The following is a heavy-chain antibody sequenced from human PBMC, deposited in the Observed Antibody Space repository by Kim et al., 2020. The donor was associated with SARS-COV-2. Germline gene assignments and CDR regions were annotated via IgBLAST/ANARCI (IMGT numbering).Heavy chain of an antibody. J-gene: IGHJ6*02. Sequence: SETLSLTCTVSGGSISSYYWSWIRQPPGKGLEWIGYIYYSGSTNYNPSLKSRVTISVDTSKNQFSLKLSSVTAADTAVYYCARAALCSSSWDYYYGMDVWGQGTTVTVSS. CDR1: GGSISSYY. V-gene: IGHV4-59*08. CDR2: IYYSGST. CDR3: ARAALCSSSWDYYYGMDV. D-gene: IGHD6-13*01.